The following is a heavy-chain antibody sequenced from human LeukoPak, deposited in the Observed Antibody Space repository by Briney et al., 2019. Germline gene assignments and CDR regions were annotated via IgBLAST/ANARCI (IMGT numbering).Heavy chain of an antibody. Sequence: GGSLRLSCAASGFTFSSYWMHWVRQAPGKGLEWVGRIKSKTDGGTTDYAAPVKGRFTISRDDSKNTLYLQMNSLKTEDTAVYYCTTGPLVHYYDSSGFLWGQGTLVTVSS. J-gene: IGHJ4*02. D-gene: IGHD3-22*01. CDR3: TTGPLVHYYDSSGFL. CDR2: IKSKTDGGTT. V-gene: IGHV3-15*01. CDR1: GFTFSSYW.